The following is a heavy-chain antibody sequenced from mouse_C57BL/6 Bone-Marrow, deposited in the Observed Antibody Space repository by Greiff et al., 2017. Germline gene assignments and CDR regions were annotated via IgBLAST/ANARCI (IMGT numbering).Heavy chain of an antibody. CDR2: IDPSDSEP. CDR3: ARLRGLRRAMDY. Sequence: VQLQQPGAELVRPGSSVKLSCKASGYTFTSYWMHWVKQRPIQGLEWIGNIDPSDSEPHYNQKFKDKATLTVDKSSSTAYMQLSSLTSEDSAVYYCARLRGLRRAMDYWGQGTSVTVSS. D-gene: IGHD1-1*01. CDR1: GYTFTSYW. J-gene: IGHJ4*01. V-gene: IGHV1-52*01.